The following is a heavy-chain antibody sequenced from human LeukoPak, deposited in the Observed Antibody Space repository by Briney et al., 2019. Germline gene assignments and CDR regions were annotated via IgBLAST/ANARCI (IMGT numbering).Heavy chain of an antibody. CDR1: GGSVSSDY. V-gene: IGHV4-59*02. CDR2: MYYTGST. J-gene: IGHJ6*02. Sequence: SETLSLTCSVSGGSVSSDYWAWIRQPPGKGLEWIGYMYYTGSTNYNPSLKSRVTISLATSKNQFSLKLSSVTAADTAVYYCARVSVVYGMDVWGRGTTVTVSS. CDR3: ARVSVVYGMDV.